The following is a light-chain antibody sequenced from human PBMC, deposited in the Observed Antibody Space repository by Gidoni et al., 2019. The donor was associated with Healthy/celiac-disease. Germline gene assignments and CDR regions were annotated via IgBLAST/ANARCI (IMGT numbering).Light chain of an antibody. Sequence: DIQMTQSPSSLSASAGERVTITCRASQSISSYLNWYQQKPGKAPKLLIYAASSLQSGVPSRFSGSGSGTDFTLTISSLQPEDFATYYCQQSYSTPRTFCQGTKVEIK. CDR1: QSISSY. V-gene: IGKV1-39*01. J-gene: IGKJ1*01. CDR2: AAS. CDR3: QQSYSTPRT.